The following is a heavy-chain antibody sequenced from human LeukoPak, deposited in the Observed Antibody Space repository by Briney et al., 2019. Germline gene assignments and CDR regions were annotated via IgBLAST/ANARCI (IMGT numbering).Heavy chain of an antibody. CDR1: GDSISSYY. J-gene: IGHJ6*03. D-gene: IGHD6-13*01. V-gene: IGHV4-4*07. CDR3: ARADYSSTWSHDYYYMDV. Sequence: PSETLSLTCTVSGDSISSYYWSWIRQPAGKGLEWIGRIYTSGSTNYNPSLKSRVTMSVDTSKNQFSLKLSSVTAADTAVYYCARADYSSTWSHDYYYMDVWGKGTTVTVSS. CDR2: IYTSGST.